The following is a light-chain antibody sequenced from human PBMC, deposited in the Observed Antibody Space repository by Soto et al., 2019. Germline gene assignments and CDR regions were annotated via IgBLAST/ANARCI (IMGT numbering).Light chain of an antibody. CDR2: GAS. V-gene: IGKV3-20*01. CDR1: QTVSNTY. J-gene: IGKJ4*01. CDR3: QQYGALPPT. Sequence: EIVLTQFPGALSLSPGERVTLSCRASQTVSNTYLAWYQQKSGQAPKFLIYGASNRATGIPDRFSGSGSGTDFTHTISRLEPEDFAVYYCQQYGALPPTFGGGTKVEIK.